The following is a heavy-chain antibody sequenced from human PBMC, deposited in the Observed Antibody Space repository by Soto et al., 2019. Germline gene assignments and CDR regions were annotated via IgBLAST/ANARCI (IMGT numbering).Heavy chain of an antibody. CDR1: GFTFSNYW. CDR2: IKQDGSEK. V-gene: IGHV3-7*01. J-gene: IGHJ4*02. D-gene: IGHD4-17*01. Sequence: VRLSCAASGFTFSNYWMTWVRQAPGKGLEWVANIKQDGSEKNYVDSVKGRFTISRDNAKNSVDLQMDSLTDEDTAVYYCASPTVTPGYWGQGTLVTVSS. CDR3: ASPTVTPGY.